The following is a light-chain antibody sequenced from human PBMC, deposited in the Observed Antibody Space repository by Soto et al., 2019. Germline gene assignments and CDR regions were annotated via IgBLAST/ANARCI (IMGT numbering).Light chain of an antibody. CDR3: QQSYSTTRT. Sequence: DIQMTQSPSSLSASVGDRVTITCRASQSISSYLNWYQQKPGKAPKLLIYAASSLQSGVPSRFSGGGSGTDFTLTISSLQPEDFATYYCQQSYSTTRTFGQGTKVDIX. CDR2: AAS. V-gene: IGKV1-39*01. J-gene: IGKJ1*01. CDR1: QSISSY.